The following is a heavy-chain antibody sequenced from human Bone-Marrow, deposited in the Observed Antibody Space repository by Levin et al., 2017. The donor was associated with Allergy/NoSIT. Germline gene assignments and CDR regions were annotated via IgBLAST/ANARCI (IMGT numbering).Heavy chain of an antibody. J-gene: IGHJ4*02. CDR2: TYYRSKWSN. Sequence: SQTLSLTCAISGDRVSTTGVAWNWIRQSPSRGLEWLGRTYYRSKWSNDYALSVKSRITINPDTSKNQFSLLLNSVTPEDTAVYYCARGRASAFDYWGQGTLVAVSS. V-gene: IGHV6-1*01. D-gene: IGHD2-2*01. CDR3: ARGRASAFDY. CDR1: GDRVSTTGVA.